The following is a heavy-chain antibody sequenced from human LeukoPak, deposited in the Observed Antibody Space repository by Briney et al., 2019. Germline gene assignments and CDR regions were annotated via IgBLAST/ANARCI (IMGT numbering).Heavy chain of an antibody. CDR1: GGSISSGGYY. Sequence: SETLSLTCTVSGGSISSGGYYWSWIRQPPGKGLEWIGYIYHSGSTYYNPSLKSRVTISVDRSKNQFSLKLSSVTAADTAVYYCARDEGDGKNDYWGQGTLVTVSS. V-gene: IGHV4-30-2*01. J-gene: IGHJ4*02. D-gene: IGHD5-24*01. CDR3: ARDEGDGKNDY. CDR2: IYHSGST.